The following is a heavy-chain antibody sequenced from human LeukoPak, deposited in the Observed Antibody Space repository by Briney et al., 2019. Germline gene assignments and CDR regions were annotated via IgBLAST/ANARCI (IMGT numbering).Heavy chain of an antibody. Sequence: ASVKVSCKASGYTFTSYAIHWVRQAPGQRLEWMGWISAYNGNTNYAQKLQGRVTMTTDTSTSTANMELRSLRSDDTAVYYCARSAAAGTSAFDIWGQGTMVTVSS. CDR1: GYTFTSYA. D-gene: IGHD6-13*01. CDR2: ISAYNGNT. V-gene: IGHV1-18*01. CDR3: ARSAAAGTSAFDI. J-gene: IGHJ3*02.